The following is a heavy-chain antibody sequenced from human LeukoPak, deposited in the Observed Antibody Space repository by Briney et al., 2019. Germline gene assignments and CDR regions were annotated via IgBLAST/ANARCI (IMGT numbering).Heavy chain of an antibody. CDR1: GFTFSSYA. Sequence: GGSLRLSCAASGFTFSSYAMSWVRQAPGKGLEWVSAISGGGGSTYYADSVKGRFTISRDNSKNTLYLQMNSLRAGDTAVYYCARGLYYYDSSGYYGDAFDIWGQGTMVTVSS. J-gene: IGHJ3*02. D-gene: IGHD3-22*01. CDR3: ARGLYYYDSSGYYGDAFDI. V-gene: IGHV3-23*01. CDR2: ISGGGGST.